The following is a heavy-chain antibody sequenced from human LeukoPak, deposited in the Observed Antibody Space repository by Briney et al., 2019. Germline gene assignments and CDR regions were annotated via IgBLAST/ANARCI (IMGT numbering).Heavy chain of an antibody. CDR3: ARDLAYYDFWSGSGGNYMDV. D-gene: IGHD3-3*01. V-gene: IGHV4-30-2*01. CDR2: IYHSGST. J-gene: IGHJ6*03. Sequence: SETLSLTCTVSGGSISSGGYYWSWIRQPPGKGLEWIGYIYHSGSTYYNPSLKSRVTISVDRSKNQFSLKLSSATAADTAVYYCARDLAYYDFWSGSGGNYMDVWGKGTTVTVSS. CDR1: GGSISSGGYY.